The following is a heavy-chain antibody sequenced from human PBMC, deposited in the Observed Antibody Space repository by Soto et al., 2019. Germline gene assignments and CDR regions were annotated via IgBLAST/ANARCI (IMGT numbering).Heavy chain of an antibody. CDR3: ARESGGATSTLDYYYFYMDV. CDR1: GDRFTDYY. V-gene: IGHV1-2*04. J-gene: IGHJ6*03. D-gene: IGHD5-12*01. CDR2: INPNSGVT. Sequence: QVQLVQSGAEVKEPGASVTVACRASGDRFTDYYLHWVRQAPGQGLEWMGWINPNSGVTTYAQKFQGWVTMTRDTSIRTVYMQLSRLRSDDTVIYYCARESGGATSTLDYYYFYMDVWGTGTRVTVSS.